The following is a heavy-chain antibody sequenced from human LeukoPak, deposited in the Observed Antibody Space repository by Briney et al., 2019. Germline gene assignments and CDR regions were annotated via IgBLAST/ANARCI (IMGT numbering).Heavy chain of an antibody. CDR2: IYYSGST. CDR1: GGSISSSSYY. J-gene: IGHJ4*02. D-gene: IGHD4-17*01. CDR3: ARLTVTTAIDY. V-gene: IGHV4-39*07. Sequence: PSETLSLTCTVSGGSISSSSYYWGWIRQPPGKGLELIGSIYYSGSTYYNPSLKSRVTISVDTSKNQFSLRLSSVTAADTAVYYCARLTVTTAIDYWGQGTLVTVSS.